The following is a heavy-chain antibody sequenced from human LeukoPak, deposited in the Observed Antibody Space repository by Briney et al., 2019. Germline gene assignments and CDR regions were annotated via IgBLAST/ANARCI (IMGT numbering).Heavy chain of an antibody. CDR1: GYTFTGYY. J-gene: IGHJ5*01. CDR2: INPNSGGT. V-gene: IGHV1-2*02. D-gene: IGHD5-18*01. CDR3: ARVGRDTATAFDC. Sequence: ASVKVSCKASGYTFTGYYMHWVRQAPGQGLEWMGGINPNSGGTNYAQKFQGRVTMTRDTSISTAYMELSRLRSDDTAVYYCARVGRDTATAFDCWGQGTLVTVSS.